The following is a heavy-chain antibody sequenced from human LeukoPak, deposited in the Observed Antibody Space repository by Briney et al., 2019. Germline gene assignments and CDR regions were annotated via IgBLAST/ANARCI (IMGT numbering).Heavy chain of an antibody. J-gene: IGHJ3*02. CDR3: ARGPGYCSGGSCYGDDAFDI. CDR1: GGSFSGYY. Sequence: PSETLSLTCAAYGGSFSGYYWSWIRQPPGKGLEWIGEINHSGSTNYNPSLKSRVTISVDTSKNQFSLKLSSVTAADTAVYYCARGPGYCSGGSCYGDDAFDIWGQGTMVTVSS. V-gene: IGHV4-34*01. D-gene: IGHD2-15*01. CDR2: INHSGST.